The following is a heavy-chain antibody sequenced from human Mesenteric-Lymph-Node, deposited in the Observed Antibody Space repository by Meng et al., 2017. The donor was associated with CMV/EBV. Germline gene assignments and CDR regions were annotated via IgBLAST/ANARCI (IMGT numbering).Heavy chain of an antibody. CDR1: GFTFGTYA. J-gene: IGHJ4*02. D-gene: IGHD3-3*01. V-gene: IGHV3-7*01. Sequence: GGSLRLSCVGFGFTFGTYAMHWVRQAPGKGLEWVANIKQDGSAINYVDSVKGRFTISRDNAKNSLYLQMNSLRVEDTAVYYCAKGSGYLIDYWGQGTLVTVSS. CDR3: AKGSGYLIDY. CDR2: IKQDGSAI.